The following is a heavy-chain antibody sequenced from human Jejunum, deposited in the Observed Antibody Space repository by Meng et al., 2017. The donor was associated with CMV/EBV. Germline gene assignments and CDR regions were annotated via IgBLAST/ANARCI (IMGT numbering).Heavy chain of an antibody. Sequence: LEESGPAVVGLSQTRSLTCTSSGASISSGKFCWSWCRQHPGKGLEYIGYIDNRGSTYYNPSLKSRVTMSMDTSKNQFSLKLTSVTAADTAVYYCARGYSSGWNYFHYWGQGTLVTVSS. CDR2: IDNRGST. V-gene: IGHV4-30-4*01. J-gene: IGHJ4*02. CDR3: ARGYSSGWNYFHY. D-gene: IGHD6-19*01. CDR1: GASISSGKFC.